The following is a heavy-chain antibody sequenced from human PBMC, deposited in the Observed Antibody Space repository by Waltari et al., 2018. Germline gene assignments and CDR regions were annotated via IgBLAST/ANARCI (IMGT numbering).Heavy chain of an antibody. J-gene: IGHJ3*02. CDR3: VRDQWFAFDI. D-gene: IGHD3-22*01. V-gene: IGHV3-7*01. Sequence: EVQLVESGGGLVQPGGSLRLSCAASGFTLSNCWMSWVRQAPGKGPEWGANIMTDGREEYYVDSVRGRFTISRDNAKNSLYLQMNSLRPEDTAVYYCVRDQWFAFDIWGQGTMVTVSS. CDR1: GFTLSNCW. CDR2: IMTDGREE.